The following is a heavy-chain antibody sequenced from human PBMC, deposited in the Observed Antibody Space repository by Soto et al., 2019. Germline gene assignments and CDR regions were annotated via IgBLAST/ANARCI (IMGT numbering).Heavy chain of an antibody. V-gene: IGHV3-48*03. CDR1: GFTFSSYE. D-gene: IGHD6-19*01. CDR2: ISSSGSTI. Sequence: LRLSCAASGFTFSSYEINWVRQSPGKGLEWVSYISSSGSTIYYADSVKGRFTISRDNAKNSLYLQMNSLRAEDTAVYYCAKDSSAVAGSVDYWGREPWSPSPQ. J-gene: IGHJ4*02. CDR3: AKDSSAVAGSVDY.